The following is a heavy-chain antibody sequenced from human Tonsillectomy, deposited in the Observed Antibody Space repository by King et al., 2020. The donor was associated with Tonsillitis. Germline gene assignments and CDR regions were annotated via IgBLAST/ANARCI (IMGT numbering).Heavy chain of an antibody. Sequence: QLVQSGGGLVQPGGSLRLSCAASGFTFSSYAMSWVRQAPGKGLEWVSAISGSGGSTYYADSVTGRFTISRDNSKNTLYLQMNSLRAEVTAVYYCAKDPSMIVVGSLDYWGQGTLVTVSS. V-gene: IGHV3-23*04. J-gene: IGHJ4*02. CDR3: AKDPSMIVVGSLDY. CDR2: ISGSGGST. CDR1: GFTFSSYA. D-gene: IGHD3-22*01.